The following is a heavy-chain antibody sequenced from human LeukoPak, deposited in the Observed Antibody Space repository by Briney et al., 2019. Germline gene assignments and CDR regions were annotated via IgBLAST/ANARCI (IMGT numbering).Heavy chain of an antibody. D-gene: IGHD3-3*01. J-gene: IGHJ6*03. CDR3: ARKYYDFWSGYYKYYYYYMDV. CDR1: GYSISSGYY. CDR2: IYHSGST. Sequence: ESGPGLLKPSETLSLTCAVSGYSISSGYYWGWIRQPPGKGPEWIGSIYHSGSTYYNPSLKSRVTISVDTSKNQFSLKLSSVTAADTAVYYCARKYYDFWSGYYKYYYYYMDVWGKGTTVTVSS. V-gene: IGHV4-38-2*01.